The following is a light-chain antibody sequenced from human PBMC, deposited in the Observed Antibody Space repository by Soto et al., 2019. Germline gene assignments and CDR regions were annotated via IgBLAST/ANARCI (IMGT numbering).Light chain of an antibody. Sequence: EIVLTQSPSTLSLSPGERATLSCGASQSVSSSYLAWYQQKPGQAPRLLIYGAYRRATGIPDRFSGSGSGTDFTLTVSRLEPEDFAVYYCQQYVGTSRTFGQGTKVEIK. CDR2: GAY. CDR3: QQYVGTSRT. V-gene: IGKV3-20*01. J-gene: IGKJ1*01. CDR1: QSVSSSY.